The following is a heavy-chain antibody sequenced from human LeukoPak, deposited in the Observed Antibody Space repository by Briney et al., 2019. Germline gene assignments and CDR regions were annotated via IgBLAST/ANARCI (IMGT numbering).Heavy chain of an antibody. V-gene: IGHV1-24*01. J-gene: IGHJ4*02. Sequence: ASVKVSCKVSGYTLTELSMHWVRQAPGKGLEWMGGFDPEDGETIYAQKFQGRVTMTEDTSTDTAYMELSSLRSEDTAVYYCATGYSNYPTLRYWGQGTLVTVSS. D-gene: IGHD4-11*01. CDR2: FDPEDGET. CDR3: ATGYSNYPTLRY. CDR1: GYTLTELS.